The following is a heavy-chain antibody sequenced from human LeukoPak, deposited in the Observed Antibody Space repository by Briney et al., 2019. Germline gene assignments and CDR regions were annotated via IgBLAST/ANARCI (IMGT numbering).Heavy chain of an antibody. CDR3: VKDAPNGSIDH. J-gene: IGHJ4*02. D-gene: IGHD2/OR15-2a*01. CDR2: ITPNSGGV. CDR1: GFTFDNYV. Sequence: PGRSLRLSCAASGFTFDNYVMRWVRLVPGKGLECVSSITPNSGGVGYAASVKGRFTISRDNARNSLYLQMNSLKAEDTALYYCVKDAPNGSIDHWGQGTLVTVSS. V-gene: IGHV3-9*01.